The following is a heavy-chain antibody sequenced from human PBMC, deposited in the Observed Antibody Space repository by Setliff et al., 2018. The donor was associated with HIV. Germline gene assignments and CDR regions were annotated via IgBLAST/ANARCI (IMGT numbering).Heavy chain of an antibody. J-gene: IGHJ4*02. Sequence: GSLRLSCAAFGFTFSSYGMSWVRQAPGKGLEWVSTISGREGRTYYADSVKGRFTISRDSSKNTLYLQMNSLRAEDTAVYYCAKDVYVAKYYYGSSGYSGSYYFDYWGQGTLVTVSS. CDR2: ISGREGRT. CDR1: GFTFSSYG. D-gene: IGHD3-22*01. V-gene: IGHV3-23*01. CDR3: AKDVYVAKYYYGSSGYSGSYYFDY.